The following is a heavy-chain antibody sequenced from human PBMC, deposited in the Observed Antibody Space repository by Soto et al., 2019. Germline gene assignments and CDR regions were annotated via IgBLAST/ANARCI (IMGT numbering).Heavy chain of an antibody. V-gene: IGHV3-48*02. CDR1: GFTFATNN. CDR2: ISSSGSSI. CDR3: ARDPASGWSNFDY. D-gene: IGHD6-19*01. J-gene: IGHJ4*02. Sequence: VGSLRLSCAASGFTFATNNMNWVRQAPGKGLEWVSFISSSGSSIYYADSVKGRFTISRDNAQNSLYLQMNSLRDEDTAVYYCARDPASGWSNFDYWGQGTLVTVSS.